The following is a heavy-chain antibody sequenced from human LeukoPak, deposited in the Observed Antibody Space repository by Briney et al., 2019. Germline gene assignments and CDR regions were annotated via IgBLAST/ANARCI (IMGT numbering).Heavy chain of an antibody. CDR3: ARQGITIFGVVFYYFDY. CDR2: IYPGDSDT. D-gene: IGHD3-3*01. CDR1: GYSFTSYW. J-gene: IGHJ4*02. V-gene: IGHV5-51*01. Sequence: GESLKISCKGSGYSFTSYWIGWVRQMPGKGLEWMGIIYPGDSDTGYSPSFQGQVTISADKSISTAYLQWSSLKASDTAMYYCARQGITIFGVVFYYFDYWGQGALVTVSS.